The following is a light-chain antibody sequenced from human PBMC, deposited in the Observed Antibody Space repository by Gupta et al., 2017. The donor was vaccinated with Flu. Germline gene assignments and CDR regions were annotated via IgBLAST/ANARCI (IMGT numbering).Light chain of an antibody. CDR3: AAGDDSRSGVV. CDR2: INN. Sequence: QSVLTQPPSASGTPGQRVTIPCSGSYSTIGDNPVHWYRQRSATAPKLLIFINNHRHSGVPDRFSGSNSGTSAALTTTGRQAEEEADYYYAAGDDSRSGVVFGGGTKLTVV. J-gene: IGLJ2*01. V-gene: IGLV1-44*01. CDR1: YSTIGDNP.